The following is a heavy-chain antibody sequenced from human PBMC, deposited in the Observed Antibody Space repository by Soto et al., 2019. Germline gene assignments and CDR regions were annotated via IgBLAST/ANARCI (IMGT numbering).Heavy chain of an antibody. CDR3: ARARKEAVEMANYGMDV. V-gene: IGHV1-69*06. CDR2: IIPIFGTA. J-gene: IGHJ6*02. Sequence: RVWASVKVSCKASGGTFSSYAISWVRQAPGQGLEWMGGIIPIFGTANYAQKFQGRVTITADKSTSTAYMELSSLRSEDTAVYYCARARKEAVEMANYGMDVWGQGTTVTVSS. D-gene: IGHD5-12*01. CDR1: GGTFSSYA.